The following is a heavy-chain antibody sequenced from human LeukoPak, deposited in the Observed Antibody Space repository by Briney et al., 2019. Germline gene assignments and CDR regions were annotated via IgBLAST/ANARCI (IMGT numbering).Heavy chain of an antibody. D-gene: IGHD6-13*01. Sequence: GGSLRLSCVASGFTFSSFWMSWVRQAPGKGLEGGADIKEDEGEKYYVDSVKGRFTISRDNAKTSLYLQMNSLRAEDAAVYYCARDAGIAAAGTVGYFDYWGQGTLVTVSS. CDR1: GFTFSSFW. V-gene: IGHV3-7*01. CDR3: ARDAGIAAAGTVGYFDY. J-gene: IGHJ4*02. CDR2: IKEDEGEK.